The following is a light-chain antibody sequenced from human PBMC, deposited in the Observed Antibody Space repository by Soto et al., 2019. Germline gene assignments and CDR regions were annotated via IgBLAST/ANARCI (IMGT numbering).Light chain of an antibody. Sequence: QSVLTQPPSVSAAPGQKVTISCSGSSSNIGNNYVSWYQQFPGTAPKLLIYDNDKRSSGIPDRFSGSKSGTSATLGITGLQTGDEADYYCGTWDSSLSAVLFGGGTKVTVL. V-gene: IGLV1-51*01. CDR3: GTWDSSLSAVL. CDR2: DND. CDR1: SSNIGNNY. J-gene: IGLJ2*01.